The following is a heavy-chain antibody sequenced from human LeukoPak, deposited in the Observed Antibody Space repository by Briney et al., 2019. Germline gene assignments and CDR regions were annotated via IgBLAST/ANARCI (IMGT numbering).Heavy chain of an antibody. CDR1: GFTFSDYY. D-gene: IGHD2-15*01. V-gene: IGHV3-11*06. Sequence: GGAVRLSCAASGFTFSDYYISWIRQAPGKGLEWVSSISSSSIYTNYADSVKGRFTISRDNAKNSLFLQINNLRAEDTAVYYCARRYCSAGICCSGFDYWGQGTLVTVSS. CDR2: ISSSSIYT. J-gene: IGHJ4*02. CDR3: ARRYCSAGICCSGFDY.